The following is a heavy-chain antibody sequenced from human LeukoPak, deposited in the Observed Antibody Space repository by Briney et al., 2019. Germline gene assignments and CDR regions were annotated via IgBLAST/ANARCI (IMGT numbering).Heavy chain of an antibody. J-gene: IGHJ1*01. CDR3: AKDDDWGRFNH. Sequence: GGSLRLSCAASGFTFSSYGTNWVRQAPGKGLEWVSGISPRGDITYYKDSVRGRFTISRDNFKNTVSLQLNSLRAEDTAMYYCAKDDDWGRFNHWGQGTLVTVSS. CDR1: GFTFSSYG. V-gene: IGHV3-23*01. CDR2: ISPRGDIT. D-gene: IGHD3-16*01.